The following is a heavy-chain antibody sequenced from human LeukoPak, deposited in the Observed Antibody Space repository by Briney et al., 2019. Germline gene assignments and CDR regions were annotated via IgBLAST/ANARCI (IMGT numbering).Heavy chain of an antibody. J-gene: IGHJ4*02. D-gene: IGHD6-19*01. Sequence: ASVKVSCKASGYTFTSYYMHWVRQAPGQGLEWMGITNPSGGSTSYPQKFQGRVTMTRDTSTSTVYMELSSLRSEDTAVYYCARPGYSSGWTDSYFDYWGQGTLVTVSS. V-gene: IGHV1-46*01. CDR2: TNPSGGST. CDR3: ARPGYSSGWTDSYFDY. CDR1: GYTFTSYY.